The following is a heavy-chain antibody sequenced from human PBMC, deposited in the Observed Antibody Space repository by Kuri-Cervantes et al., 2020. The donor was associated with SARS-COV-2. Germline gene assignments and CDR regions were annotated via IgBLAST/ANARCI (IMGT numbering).Heavy chain of an antibody. Sequence: GESLKISFSASGFTFSSYAMSWVRQAPGKGLEWVSAISGSGGSTYYADSVKGRFTISRDNSKNTLYLQMNSLRAEDTAVYYCAKDSGYQLHYVYYYYVMDVWGQGTTVTVSS. J-gene: IGHJ6*02. V-gene: IGHV3-23*01. CDR2: ISGSGGST. CDR3: AKDSGYQLHYVYYYYVMDV. D-gene: IGHD2-2*01. CDR1: GFTFSSYA.